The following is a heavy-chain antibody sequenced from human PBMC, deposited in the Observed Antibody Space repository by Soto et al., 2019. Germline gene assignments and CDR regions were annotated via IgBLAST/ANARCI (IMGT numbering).Heavy chain of an antibody. V-gene: IGHV1-69*13. CDR1: GGTFSSYA. CDR2: IIPIFGTA. D-gene: IGHD1-26*01. CDR3: ARGAVGGTAYYYYGIDV. Sequence: SVKVSCKASGGTFSSYAISWVRQAPGQGLEWMGGIIPIFGTANYAQKFQGRVTITADESTSTAYMELSSLRSEDTAVYYCARGAVGGTAYYYYGIDVWGQGTTVTVSS. J-gene: IGHJ6*02.